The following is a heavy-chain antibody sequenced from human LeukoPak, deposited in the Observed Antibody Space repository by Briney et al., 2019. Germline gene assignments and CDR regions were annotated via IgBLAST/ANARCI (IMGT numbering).Heavy chain of an antibody. V-gene: IGHV1-18*04. CDR1: GYTFTSYY. CDR2: ISAYNGNT. D-gene: IGHD3-22*01. Sequence: EASVKVSCKASGYTFTSYYMHWVRQAPGQGLEWMGWISAYNGNTNYAQKLQGRVTMTTDTSTSTAYMELRSLRSDDTAVYYCARRGHYYDSSGYHFYYYYYMDVWGKGTTVTVSS. CDR3: ARRGHYYDSSGYHFYYYYYMDV. J-gene: IGHJ6*03.